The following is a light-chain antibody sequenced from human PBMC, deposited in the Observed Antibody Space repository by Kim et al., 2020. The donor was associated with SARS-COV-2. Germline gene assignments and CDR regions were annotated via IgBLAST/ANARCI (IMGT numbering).Light chain of an antibody. CDR2: GRY. CDR1: SLTNYY. CDR3: SSRDSSDNHLV. J-gene: IGLJ3*02. V-gene: IGLV3-19*01. Sequence: ALGHTVRITCQGDSLTNYYASWYQQKPGQAPVLVIYGRYNRPSGIPDRFSGSSSGTTSSLTITGAQAGDEADYYCSSRDSSDNHLVFGGGTQLTVL.